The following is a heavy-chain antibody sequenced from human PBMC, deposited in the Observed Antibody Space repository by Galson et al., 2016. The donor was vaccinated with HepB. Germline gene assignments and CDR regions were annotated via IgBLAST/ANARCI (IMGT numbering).Heavy chain of an antibody. V-gene: IGHV3-53*01. D-gene: IGHD6-13*01. CDR1: GFTVSNNY. CDR3: ARGGGAAAAA. CDR2: IYSSGNT. Sequence: SLRLSCAASGFTVSNNYMRWVRQAPGKALEWVSLIYSSGNTHYADSVKGRFTISRDSSKNTVYLQKNSLRVDDTAVYYCARGGGAAAAAWGQGTLVTVSS. J-gene: IGHJ5*02.